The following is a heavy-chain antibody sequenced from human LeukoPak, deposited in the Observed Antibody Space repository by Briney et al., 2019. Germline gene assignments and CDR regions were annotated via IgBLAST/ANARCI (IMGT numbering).Heavy chain of an antibody. J-gene: IGHJ4*02. CDR2: IKSKTYGGTT. V-gene: IGHV3-15*01. Sequence: GWALRVSCAASGFTFSNAWMSWVRQAPGKGLEWVGRIKSKTYGGTTDYAAPVKGRFTISRDDSKNTLYLQMNSLKTEDTAVYYCSTWFGDWGQGTLVTVSS. CDR1: GFTFSNAW. D-gene: IGHD3-10*01. CDR3: STWFGD.